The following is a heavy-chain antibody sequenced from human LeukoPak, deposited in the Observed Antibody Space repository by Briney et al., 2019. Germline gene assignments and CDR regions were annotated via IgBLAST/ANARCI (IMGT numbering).Heavy chain of an antibody. D-gene: IGHD3-9*01. Sequence: GGSLRLSCAASGFTFSDYYMSWIRQAPGKWQGWVSYISSSGSTIYYADSVKGRFTISRDNAKNSLYLQMNSLRAEDTAVYYCASEIRYFDGNDYWGQGTLVTVSS. CDR3: ASEIRYFDGNDY. CDR1: GFTFSDYY. CDR2: ISSSGSTI. J-gene: IGHJ4*02. V-gene: IGHV3-11*01.